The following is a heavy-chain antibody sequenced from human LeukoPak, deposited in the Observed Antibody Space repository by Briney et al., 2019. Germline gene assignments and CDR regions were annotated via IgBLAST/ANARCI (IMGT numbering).Heavy chain of an antibody. CDR3: ARGILRYSSSWQKPNYYYYMDV. V-gene: IGHV4-34*01. CDR1: GGSFSGYY. D-gene: IGHD6-13*01. CDR2: INHSGST. J-gene: IGHJ6*03. Sequence: SETLSLTCAVYGGSFSGYYWSWIRQPPGKGLEWIGEINHSGSTNYNPSLKSRVTISVDTSKNQFSLKLSSVTAADTAVYYCARGILRYSSSWQKPNYYYYMDVWGKGTTVTVSS.